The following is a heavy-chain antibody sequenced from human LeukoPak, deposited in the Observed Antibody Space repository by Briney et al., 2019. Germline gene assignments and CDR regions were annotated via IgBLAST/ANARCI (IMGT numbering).Heavy chain of an antibody. CDR1: VFTFSSDA. Sequence: CLRLSCAASVFTFSSDAMRGGREGPRKGLGWVAVISYDGSNKYYADSVKGRFTISRDNSKNTLYLQMNSLRAEDTAVYYCAKDKVGATTGGYYFDYWGQGTLVTVSS. D-gene: IGHD1-26*01. V-gene: IGHV3-30*18. CDR3: AKDKVGATTGGYYFDY. J-gene: IGHJ4*02. CDR2: ISYDGSNK.